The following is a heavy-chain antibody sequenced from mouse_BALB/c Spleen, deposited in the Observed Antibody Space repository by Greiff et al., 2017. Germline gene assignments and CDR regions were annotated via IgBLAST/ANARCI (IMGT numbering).Heavy chain of an antibody. CDR1: GFTFNTYA. Sequence: EVQVVESGGGLVQPKGSLKLSCAASGFTFNTYAMNWVRQAPGKGLEWVARIRSKSNNYATYYADSVKDRFTISRDDSQSMLYLQMNNLKTEDTAMYYCVRHPPLYGNSFYAMDYWGQGTSVTVSS. D-gene: IGHD2-1*01. CDR3: VRHPPLYGNSFYAMDY. CDR2: IRSKSNNYAT. V-gene: IGHV10-1*02. J-gene: IGHJ4*01.